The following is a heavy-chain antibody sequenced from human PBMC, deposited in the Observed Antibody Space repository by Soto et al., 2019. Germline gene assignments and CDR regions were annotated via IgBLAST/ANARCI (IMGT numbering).Heavy chain of an antibody. V-gene: IGHV5-51*01. J-gene: IGHJ6*02. Sequence: GESLKSSDEGSGCSFNRYWMGWVRQRHGKGVEWRGMMYPGDSDSRYSPSFQGQVTISADKSISTAYLQWSSLKASDTAMYYCARFRGSYYRYYYGMDVWGQGTTVTVSS. D-gene: IGHD1-26*01. CDR3: ARFRGSYYRYYYGMDV. CDR1: GCSFNRYW. CDR2: MYPGDSDS.